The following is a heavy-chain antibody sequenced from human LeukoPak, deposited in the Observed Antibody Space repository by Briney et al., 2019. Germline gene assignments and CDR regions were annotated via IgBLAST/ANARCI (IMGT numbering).Heavy chain of an antibody. J-gene: IGHJ4*02. Sequence: GASVKVSCKASGYTFTGYYMHWVRQAPGQRLEWMGWINPNSGGTNYAQKFQGRVTMTRDTSISTAYMELSRLRSDDTAVYYCARDLGGAYYFDYWGQGTLVTVSS. D-gene: IGHD1-26*01. V-gene: IGHV1-2*02. CDR1: GYTFTGYY. CDR2: INPNSGGT. CDR3: ARDLGGAYYFDY.